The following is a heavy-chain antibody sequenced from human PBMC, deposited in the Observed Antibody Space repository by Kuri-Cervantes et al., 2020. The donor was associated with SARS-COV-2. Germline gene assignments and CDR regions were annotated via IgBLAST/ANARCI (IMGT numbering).Heavy chain of an antibody. Sequence: ASVKVSCKASGYTFTSYGISWVRQAPGQGLEWMGWISAYNGNTNYAQKLQGRVTIATDTSTSTAYMELRSLRSDDTAVYYCARSTYYGSGSYPKRYYFDYWGQGTLVTVSS. CDR2: ISAYNGNT. V-gene: IGHV1-18*01. J-gene: IGHJ4*02. CDR1: GYTFTSYG. D-gene: IGHD3-10*01. CDR3: ARSTYYGSGSYPKRYYFDY.